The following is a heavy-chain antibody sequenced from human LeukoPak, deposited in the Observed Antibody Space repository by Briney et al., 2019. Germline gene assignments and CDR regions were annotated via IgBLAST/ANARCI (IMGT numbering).Heavy chain of an antibody. D-gene: IGHD5-12*01. V-gene: IGHV4-30-4*01. J-gene: IGHJ4*02. CDR2: ITYSGSI. CDR3: ARGGVGGYDYFDS. Sequence: SQTLSLTCTVSGGSISSDDYYWSWIRQPPGKGLEWIGHITYSGSIDYSPSLRSRVTMSVDTSKNQFSLKLNSVTAAETAMYFCARGGVGGYDYFDSWGQGTLVAVSS. CDR1: GGSISSDDYY.